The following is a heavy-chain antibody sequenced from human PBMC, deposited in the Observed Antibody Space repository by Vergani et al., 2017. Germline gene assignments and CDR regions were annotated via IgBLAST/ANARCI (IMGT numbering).Heavy chain of an antibody. CDR1: GGSFTSYH. D-gene: IGHD4-11*01. V-gene: IGHV4-34*01. J-gene: IGHJ6*03. Sequence: QVQLQQWGGGLLKPSETLSLTCVVNGGSFTSYHWTWIRQSPGEGLEWVGDIDHTGRPDYNPSLKSRLTMSVAKFRNQFSLTLNSVTATDTAIYFCARVNTETNGHLYYYYYMDVWGQGTAVTVS. CDR3: ARVNTETNGHLYYYYYMDV. CDR2: IDHTGRP.